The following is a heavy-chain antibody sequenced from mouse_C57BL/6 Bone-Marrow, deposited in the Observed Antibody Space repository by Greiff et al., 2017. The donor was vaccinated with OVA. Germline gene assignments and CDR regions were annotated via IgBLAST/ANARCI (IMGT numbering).Heavy chain of an antibody. D-gene: IGHD4-1*01. CDR3: ARGWDGDY. CDR2: INYDGSST. J-gene: IGHJ2*01. CDR1: GFTFSDYY. V-gene: IGHV5-16*01. Sequence: DVKLVESEGGLVQPGSSMKLSCTASGFTFSDYYMAWVRQVPEKGLEWVANINYDGSSTYYLDSLKSRFIISRDNAKNILYLQMSSLKSEDTATYYCARGWDGDYWGQGTTLTVSS.